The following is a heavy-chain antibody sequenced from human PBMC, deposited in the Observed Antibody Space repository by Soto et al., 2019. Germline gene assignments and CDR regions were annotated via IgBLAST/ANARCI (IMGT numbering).Heavy chain of an antibody. J-gene: IGHJ6*02. CDR1: GFTFSSYG. Sequence: QVQLVESGGGAVQPGRSLRLSCAASGFTFSSYGMHWVRQAPGKGLEWVAVISYDGSNKYYADSVKGRFTISRDNSKNTLYLQMNSLRAEDTAVYYCAKDRGNFDYYGMDVWGQGTTVTVSS. CDR2: ISYDGSNK. D-gene: IGHD1-7*01. V-gene: IGHV3-30*18. CDR3: AKDRGNFDYYGMDV.